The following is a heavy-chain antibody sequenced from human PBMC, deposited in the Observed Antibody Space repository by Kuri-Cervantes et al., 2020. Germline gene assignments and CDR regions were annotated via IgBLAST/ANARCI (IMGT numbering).Heavy chain of an antibody. CDR2: IYYSGST. CDR1: GGSISSSSYY. V-gene: IGHV4-39*02. D-gene: IGHD3-3*01. J-gene: IGHJ5*02. Sequence: GSLRLSCTVSGGSISSSSYYWGWIRQPPGKGLEWIGSIYYSGSTYYNPSLKSRVTISVDTSKQQFSLKLGSVTAVDTAVYYCARVVTIFGVVIRGWFDPWGQGTLVTGSS. CDR3: ARVVTIFGVVIRGWFDP.